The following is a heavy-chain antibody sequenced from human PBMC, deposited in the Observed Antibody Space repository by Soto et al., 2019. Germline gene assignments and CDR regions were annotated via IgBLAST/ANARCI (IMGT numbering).Heavy chain of an antibody. V-gene: IGHV1-69*06. CDR2: IIPIFGTA. CDR3: ARGDLERWLQQPNNPRIPPFPFDP. CDR1: GGTFSSYA. Sequence: QVQLVQSGAEVKKPGSSVKVSCKASGGTFSSYAISWVRQAPGQGLEWMGGIIPIFGTANYAQKFQGRVTITADKSTSTAYMELSSLRSEDTAVYYCARGDLERWLQQPNNPRIPPFPFDPWGQGTLVTVSS. D-gene: IGHD5-12*01. J-gene: IGHJ5*02.